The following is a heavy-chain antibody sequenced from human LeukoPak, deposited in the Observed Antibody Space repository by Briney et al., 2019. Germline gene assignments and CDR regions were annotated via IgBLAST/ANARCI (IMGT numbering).Heavy chain of an antibody. CDR3: ARNDGGAFDY. V-gene: IGHV3-66*02. CDR2: IYSGGST. CDR1: GFTVSSNY. J-gene: IGHJ4*02. Sequence: LSGGSLRLSCAASGFTVSSNYMSWVRQAPGKGLEWVSVIYSGGSTYYADSVKGRFTITRDNSKNTLYLQMNSLRAEDTAVYYCARNDGGAFDYWGQGTLVTVSS. D-gene: IGHD1-1*01.